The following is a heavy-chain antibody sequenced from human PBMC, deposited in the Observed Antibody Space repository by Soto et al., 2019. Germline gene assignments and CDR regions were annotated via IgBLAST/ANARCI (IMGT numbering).Heavy chain of an antibody. J-gene: IGHJ6*02. CDR2: ISGSGGST. CDR1: GFTFSSYA. Sequence: GGSLRLSCAASGFTFSSYAMSWVRQAPGKGLEWVSAISGSGGSTYYADSVKGRFTISRDNSKNTLYLQMNSLRAEDTAVYYCAKDTGGSGSGYYYYYGMDVWGQGTTVTVSS. D-gene: IGHD3-10*01. CDR3: AKDTGGSGSGYYYYYGMDV. V-gene: IGHV3-23*01.